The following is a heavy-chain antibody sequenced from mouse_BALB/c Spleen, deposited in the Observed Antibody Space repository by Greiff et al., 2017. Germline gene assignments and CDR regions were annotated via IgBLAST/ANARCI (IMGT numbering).Heavy chain of an antibody. CDR3: ARSGCNDYFDV. J-gene: IGHJ1*01. CDR1: GYTFTDYY. Sequence: QVQLQQSGAELARPGASVKLSCKASGYTFTDYYINWVKQRSGQGLEWIGEIYPGSGNTYYNEKFKGKATLTADKSSSTAYMQLSSLTSVDSAVYFCARSGCNDYFDVWGAGTTVTVSS. D-gene: IGHD2-1*01. CDR2: IYPGSGNT. V-gene: IGHV1-77*01.